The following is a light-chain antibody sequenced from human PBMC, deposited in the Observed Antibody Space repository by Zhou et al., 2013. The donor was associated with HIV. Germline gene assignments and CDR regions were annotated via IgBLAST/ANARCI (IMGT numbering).Light chain of an antibody. CDR3: QQSYSTSIT. CDR2: AAS. CDR1: QSISSY. V-gene: IGKV1-39*01. J-gene: IGKJ5*01. Sequence: DIQMTQSPAILSASVGDRVTITCRASQSISSYLNWYQQKPGKAPKLLIYAASSLQSGVPSRFSGSGSGTDFTLTISSLQPEDFATYYCQQSYSTSITFGQGTRLEIK.